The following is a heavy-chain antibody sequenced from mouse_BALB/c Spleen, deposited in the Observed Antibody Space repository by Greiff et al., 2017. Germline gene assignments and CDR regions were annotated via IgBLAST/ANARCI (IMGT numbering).Heavy chain of an antibody. Sequence: EVQLVESGGGLVKPGGSLKLSCAASGFTFSSYAMSWVRQTPEKRLEWVASISSGGSTYYPDSVKGRFTISRDNARNILYLQMSSLKSEDTAMDYGARAIDYGYGIAYWGQGTLVTVSA. CDR2: ISSGGST. D-gene: IGHD1-2*01. CDR3: ARAIDYGYGIAY. CDR1: GFTFSSYA. V-gene: IGHV5-6-5*01. J-gene: IGHJ3*01.